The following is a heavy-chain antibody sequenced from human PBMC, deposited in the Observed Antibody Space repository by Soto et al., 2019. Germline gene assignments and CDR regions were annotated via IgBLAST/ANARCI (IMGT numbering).Heavy chain of an antibody. D-gene: IGHD1-7*01. CDR1: GGSFSGYY. J-gene: IGHJ5*02. V-gene: IGHV4-34*01. CDR2: INHSGST. Sequence: SETLSLTCAVYGGSFSGYYWSWIRQPPGKGLEWIGEINHSGSTNYNPSLKSRVTISVDTSKNQFSLKLSSVTAADTAVYYCARGGNWNYEGRWFDPWGQGTLVTVSS. CDR3: ARGGNWNYEGRWFDP.